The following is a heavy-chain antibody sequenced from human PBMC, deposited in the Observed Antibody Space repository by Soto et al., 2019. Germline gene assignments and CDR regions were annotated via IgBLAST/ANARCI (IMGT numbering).Heavy chain of an antibody. V-gene: IGHV4-31*03. CDR3: ARTEWKPLGFGY. D-gene: IGHD7-27*01. CDR2: IYYSGIS. CDR1: GASISSGGYY. J-gene: IGHJ4*01. Sequence: QVQLLESGPGLVKPSQTLSLICNVSGASISSGGYYWSWIRQRPGGGLEWLGFIYYSGISHYNPSPKGRATISVDTSKKQFSLKLLSVTAAHTAGLYCARTEWKPLGFGYWGQGALVTV.